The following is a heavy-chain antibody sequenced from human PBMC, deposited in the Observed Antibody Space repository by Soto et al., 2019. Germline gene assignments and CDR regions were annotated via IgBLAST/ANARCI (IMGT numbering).Heavy chain of an antibody. V-gene: IGHV4-31*03. Sequence: PSETLSLTCTVSGGSISSGGYHWSWIRQHPGKGLEWIGYIYYSGSTYYNPSLKSRVTISVDTSKNQFSLKLSSVTAADTAVYYCARGGMAAAGAFDIWGQGTMVTVSS. CDR3: ARGGMAAAGAFDI. J-gene: IGHJ3*02. CDR1: GGSISSGGYH. D-gene: IGHD6-13*01. CDR2: IYYSGST.